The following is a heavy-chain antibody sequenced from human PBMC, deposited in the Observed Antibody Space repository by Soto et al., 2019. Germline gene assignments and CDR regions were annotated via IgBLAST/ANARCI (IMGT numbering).Heavy chain of an antibody. D-gene: IGHD6-19*01. Sequence: LRLSCAASGFTFSSYAMSWVRQAPGKGLEWVSAISGSGGSTYYADSVKGRFTISRDNSKNTLYLQMNSLRAEDTAVYYCAKAHFRSSGWLFDYWGQGTLVTVSS. J-gene: IGHJ4*02. CDR2: ISGSGGST. CDR1: GFTFSSYA. V-gene: IGHV3-23*01. CDR3: AKAHFRSSGWLFDY.